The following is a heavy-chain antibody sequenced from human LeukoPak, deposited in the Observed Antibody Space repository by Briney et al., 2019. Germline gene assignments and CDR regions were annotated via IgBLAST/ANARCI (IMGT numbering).Heavy chain of an antibody. CDR1: GYTFTRYA. J-gene: IGHJ4*02. D-gene: IGHD5-18*01. CDR3: ARGWPVVHNTPMVGGDY. V-gene: IGHV7-4-1*02. Sequence: GASVKVSCKASGYTFTRYAMNWVRQAPGQGLEWMGWINTNTGNPTYAQGFTGRFVFSLDTSVSTTYLQISSLKAEDTAVYYCARGWPVVHNTPMVGGDYWGQGTLVTVSS. CDR2: INTNTGNP.